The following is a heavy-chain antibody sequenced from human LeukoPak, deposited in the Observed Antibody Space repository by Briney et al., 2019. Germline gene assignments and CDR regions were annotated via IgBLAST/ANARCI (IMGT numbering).Heavy chain of an antibody. J-gene: IGHJ4*02. D-gene: IGHD3-10*01. Sequence: GGSLRLSCAASGFTFRNYGMSWVRQAPGKGLEWVSAISGDAADIFYADSAKGRFTISRDNSKNTLYLQLNSLRAEDTAVYYCARDLSGAFDYWGQGTLVTVSS. CDR2: ISGDAADI. CDR1: GFTFRNYG. V-gene: IGHV3-23*01. CDR3: ARDLSGAFDY.